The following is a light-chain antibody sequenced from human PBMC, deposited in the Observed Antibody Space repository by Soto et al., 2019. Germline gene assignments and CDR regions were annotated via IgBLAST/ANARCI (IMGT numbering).Light chain of an antibody. CDR3: QQYNHRPS. J-gene: IGKJ1*01. Sequence: EIVLTQSPATLSLSPGERATLSCRASQSVRTYLAWYQVKPGQAPRLLIYDASRRASGVPARFSGSGSGTDFTLTISSLEPEDFALYYCQQYNHRPSFGQGTKVEI. CDR2: DAS. V-gene: IGKV3-11*01. CDR1: QSVRTY.